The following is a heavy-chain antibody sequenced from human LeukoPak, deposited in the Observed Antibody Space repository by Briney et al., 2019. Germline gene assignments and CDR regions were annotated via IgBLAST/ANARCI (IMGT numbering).Heavy chain of an antibody. D-gene: IGHD2-2*02. V-gene: IGHV4-39*07. CDR1: GGSISSSSYY. Sequence: SETLSLTCTVSGGSISSSSYYWGWIRQPPGEGLEWIGSIYYSGSTNYNPSLKSRVTISVDTSKNQFSLKLSSVTAADTAVYYCARDPTGGVCSSTSCYTRDYGMDVWGQGTTVTVSS. CDR2: IYYSGST. CDR3: ARDPTGGVCSSTSCYTRDYGMDV. J-gene: IGHJ6*02.